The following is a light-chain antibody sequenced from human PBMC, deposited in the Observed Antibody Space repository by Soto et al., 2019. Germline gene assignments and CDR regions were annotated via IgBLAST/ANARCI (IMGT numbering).Light chain of an antibody. CDR3: AAWDDSLNGVI. Sequence: QSVLTQPPSASGTPGQRITISCSGSSSNIGSHTVNWHQQVPGTAPKLLIYSNNDRPSGVPDRFSGSKSGTSASLAISGLQSGDEADYYCAAWDDSLNGVIFGGGTKLTVL. CDR1: SSNIGSHT. CDR2: SNN. V-gene: IGLV1-44*01. J-gene: IGLJ2*01.